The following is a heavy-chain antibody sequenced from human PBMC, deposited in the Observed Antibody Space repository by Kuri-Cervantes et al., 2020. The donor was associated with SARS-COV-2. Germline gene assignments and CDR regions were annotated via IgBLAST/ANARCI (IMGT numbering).Heavy chain of an antibody. V-gene: IGHV3-20*04. D-gene: IGHD4-17*01. CDR2: INWSDTST. Sequence: GESLKISCAASGFTFDDYGMSWVRQAPGKGLEWVSGINWSDTSTGYADSVKGRFTISRDNAKNSLYLQMNSLRAEDTALYYCARITLYGDYFDYWGQGTLVTVSS. J-gene: IGHJ4*02. CDR3: ARITLYGDYFDY. CDR1: GFTFDDYG.